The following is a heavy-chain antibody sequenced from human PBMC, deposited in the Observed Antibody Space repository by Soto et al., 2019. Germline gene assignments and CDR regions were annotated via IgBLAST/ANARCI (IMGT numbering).Heavy chain of an antibody. V-gene: IGHV4-30-4*01. CDR1: GGSISSGDYY. D-gene: IGHD4-17*01. CDR2: IYYSGST. CDR3: ARVTTVTTLWFAP. Sequence: SETLSLTCTVSGGSISSGDYYWSWIRQPPGKGLEWIGYIYYSGSTYYNPSLKSRVTISVDTSKNQFSLKLSSVTAADTAVYYCARVTTVTTLWFAPWGQGTRATVSS. J-gene: IGHJ5*02.